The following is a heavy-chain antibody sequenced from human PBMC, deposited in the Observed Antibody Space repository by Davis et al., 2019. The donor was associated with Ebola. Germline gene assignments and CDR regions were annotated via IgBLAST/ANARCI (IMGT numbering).Heavy chain of an antibody. Sequence: PSETLSLTCTVSGGSISSYYWSWIRQHPGKGLEWIGYIYYSGSTYYNPSLKSRVTISVDTSKNQFSLKLSSVTAADTAVYYCARGGYSSSWTDAFDIWGQGTMVTVSS. J-gene: IGHJ3*02. CDR3: ARGGYSSSWTDAFDI. D-gene: IGHD6-13*01. CDR1: GGSISSYY. V-gene: IGHV4-59*12. CDR2: IYYSGST.